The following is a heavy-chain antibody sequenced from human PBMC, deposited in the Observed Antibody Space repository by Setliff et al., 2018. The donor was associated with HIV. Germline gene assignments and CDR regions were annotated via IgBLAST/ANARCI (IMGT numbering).Heavy chain of an antibody. V-gene: IGHV3-11*04. CDR3: ARDLRSSHGSPNYFDY. Sequence: GESLKISCTASGFTFSDYYMSWIRQSPGKGLEWISYISSSGTTIYYADSVKGRFTISRDNAKNSLYLEMNSLRAEETAVYYCARDLRSSHGSPNYFDYWGRGARVTVSS. CDR1: GFTFSDYY. D-gene: IGHD2-15*01. CDR2: ISSSGTTI. J-gene: IGHJ4*02.